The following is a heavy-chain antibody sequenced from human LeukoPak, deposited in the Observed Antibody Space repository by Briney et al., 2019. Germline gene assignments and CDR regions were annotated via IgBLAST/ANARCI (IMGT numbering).Heavy chain of an antibody. D-gene: IGHD4/OR15-4a*01. CDR2: ISGSGVNT. CDR3: ARDTSFNYGAHAMDV. J-gene: IGHJ6*02. V-gene: IGHV3-23*01. CDR1: GFTFDNYA. Sequence: PGGSLRLSCAASGFTFDNYAMNWVRQAPGKGLEWVLGISGSGVNTYYADSVKGRFTISRDNSKNTLYLQLSSLRGEDTAIYYCARDTSFNYGAHAMDVWGQGTTVTVSS.